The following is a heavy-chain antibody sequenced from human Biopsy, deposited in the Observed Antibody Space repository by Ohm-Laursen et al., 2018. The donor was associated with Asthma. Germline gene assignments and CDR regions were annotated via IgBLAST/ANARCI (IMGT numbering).Heavy chain of an antibody. CDR1: GASISQYY. V-gene: IGHV4-59*01. Sequence: SETLSLTCSVSGASISQYYWTWIRQSPGKGLEWIGYIFYGGNSYYSSSLKSRVSISVDPSKKQFFLTLDSVTAADTAVYYCATYSTGWSGVEFWGQGTRVTVSS. J-gene: IGHJ4*02. D-gene: IGHD6-19*01. CDR2: IFYGGNS. CDR3: ATYSTGWSGVEF.